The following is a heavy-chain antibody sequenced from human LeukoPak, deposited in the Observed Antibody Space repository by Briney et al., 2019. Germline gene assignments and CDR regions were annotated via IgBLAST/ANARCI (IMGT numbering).Heavy chain of an antibody. V-gene: IGHV1-2*02. CDR3: ARESGIVGAVDY. Sequence: ASVKVSCKASGYTFTGYYMHWVRQAPGQGLEWMGWINPNSGGTNYAQKFQGRVTMTRDTSTSTAYMELSRLRSDDTAVYYCARESGIVGAVDYWGQGTLVTVSS. CDR2: INPNSGGT. CDR1: GYTFTGYY. J-gene: IGHJ4*02. D-gene: IGHD1-26*01.